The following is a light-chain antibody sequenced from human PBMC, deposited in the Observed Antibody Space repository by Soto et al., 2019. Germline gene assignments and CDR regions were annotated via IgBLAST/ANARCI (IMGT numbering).Light chain of an antibody. CDR2: KAS. J-gene: IGKJ1*01. CDR1: QSISSW. Sequence: DIQMTQSPSTLSASVGDRVTITCRASQSISSWLAWYQQKPGKAPKLLIQKASSLESGVPSRFSGSGSGTEFTLTISSLQPDDFATYYCQQYNSHSGTFGQGTKVDLK. CDR3: QQYNSHSGT. V-gene: IGKV1-5*03.